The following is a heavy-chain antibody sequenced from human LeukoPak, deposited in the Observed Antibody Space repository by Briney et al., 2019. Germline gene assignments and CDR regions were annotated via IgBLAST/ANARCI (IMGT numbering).Heavy chain of an antibody. Sequence: GGYLRLSCAASGFTFSNHWMHWVRQTPGKGLVWVSRISSDGSSTTYADSVKGRFTISRDNAKNTLYLQMNNLRAEDTAMYYCARDQRVTGRPDIDYWGQGTLVIVSS. CDR3: ARDQRVTGRPDIDY. CDR1: GFTFSNHW. CDR2: ISSDGSST. J-gene: IGHJ4*02. V-gene: IGHV3-74*03. D-gene: IGHD6-6*01.